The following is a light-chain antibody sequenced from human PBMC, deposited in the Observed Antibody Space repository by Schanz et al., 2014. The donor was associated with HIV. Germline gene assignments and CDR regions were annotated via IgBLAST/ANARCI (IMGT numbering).Light chain of an antibody. CDR2: DAS. Sequence: EILMTQSPATLSLSPGERATLSCRASQSVRSSYLAWYQQKPGQAPRLLIYDASNRATGIPDRFSGSGSGTDFTLTISSLEPEDFAVYYCQYFGNSGGTFGGGTKVEIK. CDR1: QSVRSSY. CDR3: QYFGNSGGT. V-gene: IGKV3-20*01. J-gene: IGKJ4*01.